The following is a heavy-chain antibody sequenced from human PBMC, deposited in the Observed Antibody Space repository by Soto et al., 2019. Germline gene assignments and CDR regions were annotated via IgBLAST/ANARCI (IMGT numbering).Heavy chain of an antibody. CDR3: VRAPLDYYSADYFDT. CDR2: MNPKSGNT. Sequence: QVQLVQSGSEARRPGTSVKVSCKASGYLFTENDINWVRQATGQGPEWMGWMNPKSGNTGYAQKFQGRVSMTRDNSNTTGYMELSSLGSEDTAVYYCVRAPLDYYSADYFDTWGQGRQVTVSS. CDR1: GYLFTEND. J-gene: IGHJ4*02. V-gene: IGHV1-8*01. D-gene: IGHD3-10*01.